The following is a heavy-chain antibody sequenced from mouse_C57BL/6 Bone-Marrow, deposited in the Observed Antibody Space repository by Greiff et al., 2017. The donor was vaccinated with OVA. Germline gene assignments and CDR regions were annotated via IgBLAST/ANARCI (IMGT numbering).Heavy chain of an antibody. J-gene: IGHJ3*01. CDR3: ARHDGFAY. D-gene: IGHD2-3*01. Sequence: EVQWVESGGDLVKPGGSLKLSCAASGFTFSSYGMSWVRQTPDKRLEWVATISSGGSYTYYPDSVKGRFTISRDNAKNTLYLQMSSLKSEDTAIYYCARHDGFAYWGQGTLVTVSA. CDR1: GFTFSSYG. CDR2: ISSGGSYT. V-gene: IGHV5-6*01.